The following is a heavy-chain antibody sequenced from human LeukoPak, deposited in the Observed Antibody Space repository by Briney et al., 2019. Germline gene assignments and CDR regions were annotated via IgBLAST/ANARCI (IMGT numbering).Heavy chain of an antibody. CDR2: IYHSGST. CDR3: ARTRYYYDSSGYNAP. Sequence: SETLSLTCAVSGGSISSSYWWSWVRQPPGKGLEWIGEIYHSGSTNYNPSLKSRVTISVDKSKNQFSLKLSSVTAADTAVYYCARTRYYYDSSGYNAPWGQGTLVTVSS. J-gene: IGHJ5*02. D-gene: IGHD3-22*01. CDR1: GGSISSSYW. V-gene: IGHV4-4*02.